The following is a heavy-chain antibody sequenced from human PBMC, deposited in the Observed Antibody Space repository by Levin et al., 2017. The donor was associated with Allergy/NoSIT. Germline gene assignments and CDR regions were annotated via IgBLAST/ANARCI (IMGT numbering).Heavy chain of an antibody. CDR2: ISPYNGNT. J-gene: IGHJ5*02. CDR1: GYTFTSYG. V-gene: IGHV1-18*01. Sequence: GASVKVSCKASGYTFTSYGISWVRQAPGQGLEWMGWISPYNGNTNYAQKLQGRVTMTTDTSTSTAYMELRSLRSDDTAVYYCARDYYYGSGSYRRWFDPWGQGTLVTVSS. D-gene: IGHD3-10*01. CDR3: ARDYYYGSGSYRRWFDP.